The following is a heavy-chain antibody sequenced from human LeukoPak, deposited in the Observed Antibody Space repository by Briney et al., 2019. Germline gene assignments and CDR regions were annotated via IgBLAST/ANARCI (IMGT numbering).Heavy chain of an antibody. V-gene: IGHV4-59*08. CDR2: IYYSGST. Sequence: GSLRLSCAASGFTFSDYYMNWIRQAPGKGLEWIGYIYYSGSTNYNPSLKSRVTISVDTSKNQFSLKLSSVTAADTAVYYCAGSGYSGYGGEDYWGQGTLVTVSS. D-gene: IGHD5-12*01. J-gene: IGHJ4*02. CDR1: GFTFSDYY. CDR3: AGSGYSGYGGEDY.